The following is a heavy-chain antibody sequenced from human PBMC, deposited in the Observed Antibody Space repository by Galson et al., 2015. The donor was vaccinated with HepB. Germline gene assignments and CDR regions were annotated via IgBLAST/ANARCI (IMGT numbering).Heavy chain of an antibody. CDR3: AREGYYDYVWGSYRLGGHNWFDP. J-gene: IGHJ5*02. Sequence: ETLSLTCTVSGGSISSYYWSWIRQPPGKGLEWIGYIYYSGSTNYNPSLKSRVTISVDTSKNQFSLKLSSVTAADTAVYYCAREGYYDYVWGSYRLGGHNWFDPWGQGTLVTVSS. D-gene: IGHD3-16*02. CDR2: IYYSGST. CDR1: GGSISSYY. V-gene: IGHV4-59*12.